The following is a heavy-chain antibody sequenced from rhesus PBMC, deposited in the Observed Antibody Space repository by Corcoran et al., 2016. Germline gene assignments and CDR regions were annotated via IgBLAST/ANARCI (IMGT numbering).Heavy chain of an antibody. CDR2: INGNYGIT. CDR3: ARSVYYFDF. J-gene: IGHJ4*01. D-gene: IGHD3-9*01. CDR1: GGSFPDYW. Sequence: QVQLQESGPGLVKPSETLSLTCSVSGGSFPDYWWSWIRRSPGRGLEWMGEINGNYGITNYNPSLKSRVRISKDASKNQLSLNLISVTAADTAVYYCARSVYYFDFWGQGVLVTVSS. V-gene: IGHV4-80*01.